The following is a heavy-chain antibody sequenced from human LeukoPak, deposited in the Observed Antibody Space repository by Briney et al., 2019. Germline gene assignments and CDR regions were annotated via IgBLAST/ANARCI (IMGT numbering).Heavy chain of an antibody. Sequence: SETLSLTCAVYGGSFSGYYWSWIRQPPGKGLEWIGEINHSGSTNYNPSLKSRVTISVDTSKNQFSLKLSSVTAADTAVYCCARGLFINYDYVWGSYRRSYFDYWGQGTPVTVSS. CDR1: GGSFSGYY. V-gene: IGHV4-34*01. CDR3: ARGLFINYDYVWGSYRRSYFDY. D-gene: IGHD3-16*02. CDR2: INHSGST. J-gene: IGHJ4*02.